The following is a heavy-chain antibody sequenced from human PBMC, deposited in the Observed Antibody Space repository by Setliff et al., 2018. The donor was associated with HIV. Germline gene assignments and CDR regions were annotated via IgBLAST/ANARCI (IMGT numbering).Heavy chain of an antibody. J-gene: IGHJ3*02. V-gene: IGHV4-39*01. D-gene: IGHD3-16*02. CDR1: GDSISTSNSH. CDR3: ARHQVIPTVIGAFDI. CDR2: LYYGGTT. Sequence: LSLTCTVSGDSISTSNSHWGWVRQPPGKGLEWIGSLYYGGTTYYNPSLKSRVTISVDTSKNHFSLKLSSVTAADTAVYYCARHQVIPTVIGAFDIWGQGTAVTVSS.